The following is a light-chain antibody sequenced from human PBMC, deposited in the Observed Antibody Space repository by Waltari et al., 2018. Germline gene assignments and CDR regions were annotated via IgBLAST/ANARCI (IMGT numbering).Light chain of an antibody. Sequence: QTVVTQEPSFSVSPGGTVTLTCGLSSGSVSTSYYPSWYQQTPCRAPRTLIYNTNTRSSGVPDRFSGSILGNKAALTITGAQADDESNYYCVLYMTSGISVFGGGTKLTVL. V-gene: IGLV8-61*01. J-gene: IGLJ3*02. CDR2: NTN. CDR3: VLYMTSGISV. CDR1: SGSVSTSYY.